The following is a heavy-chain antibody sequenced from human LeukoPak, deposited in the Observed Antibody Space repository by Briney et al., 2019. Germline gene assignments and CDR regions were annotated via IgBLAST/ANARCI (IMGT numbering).Heavy chain of an antibody. Sequence: KASETLSLTCTVSGGSISSYYWSWIRQPPGKGLEWIGYIYTSGSTNYNPSLKSRVTISVDTSKNQFSLKLSSVTAADTAVYYCARHTWGYSSSPFDHWGQGTLVTVSS. V-gene: IGHV4-4*09. CDR1: GGSISSYY. D-gene: IGHD6-6*01. CDR3: ARHTWGYSSSPFDH. J-gene: IGHJ4*02. CDR2: IYTSGST.